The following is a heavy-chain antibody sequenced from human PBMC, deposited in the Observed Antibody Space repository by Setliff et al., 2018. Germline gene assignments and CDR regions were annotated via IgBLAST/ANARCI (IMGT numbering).Heavy chain of an antibody. D-gene: IGHD2-15*01. Sequence: PSETLSLSCAASGFTFRRYWMSWVRQAPGKGLEWVANIKQDGSTTLYADSVRGRFSISRDNIKNSLYLQMNSLRSEDTAVYYCARALGGNYFDYWGPGILVTVSS. CDR3: ARALGGNYFDY. CDR2: IKQDGSTT. J-gene: IGHJ4*02. CDR1: GFTFRRYW. V-gene: IGHV3-7*03.